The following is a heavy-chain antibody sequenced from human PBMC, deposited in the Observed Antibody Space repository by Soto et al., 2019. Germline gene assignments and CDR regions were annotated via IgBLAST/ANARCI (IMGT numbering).Heavy chain of an antibody. CDR1: GGTFSSYA. J-gene: IGHJ4*02. CDR2: IIPIFGTA. V-gene: IGHV1-69*13. CDR3: ARGGATGDLDY. D-gene: IGHD7-27*01. Sequence: ASVKVSCKASGGTFSSYAISWVRQAPGQGLEWMGGIIPIFGTANYAQKFQGRVTVTADESTSTAYMKLRSLGSEDTAVYYCARGGATGDLDYWGQGTLVTVPQ.